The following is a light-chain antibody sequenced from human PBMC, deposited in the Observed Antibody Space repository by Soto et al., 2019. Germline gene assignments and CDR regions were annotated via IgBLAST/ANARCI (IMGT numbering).Light chain of an antibody. CDR3: QQYNNWSPYT. CDR2: GAS. V-gene: IGKV3-15*01. J-gene: IGKJ2*01. Sequence: EIVMTQSPATLSVSPGERATLSCRASQSVSSNLAWYQQKPGQAPRLLIYGASTRATGIPARFSGSGTGTAFPLTVISLQSEDFAVYYCQQYNNWSPYTFGQGTKLEIK. CDR1: QSVSSN.